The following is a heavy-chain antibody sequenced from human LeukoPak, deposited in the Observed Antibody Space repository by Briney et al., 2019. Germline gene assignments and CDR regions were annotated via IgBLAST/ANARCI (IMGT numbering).Heavy chain of an antibody. CDR3: ARDRATFTIFGVATDY. CDR2: ISANNGNT. V-gene: IGHV1-18*01. D-gene: IGHD3-3*01. J-gene: IGHJ4*02. Sequence: ASVKVSCKASGYSFTSYGISWVRQAPGQGLEWLGWISANNGNTNYAQKLRGRLTMTTDTSTSTAYMELRSLRSDDTAVYYCARDRATFTIFGVATDYWGQGTLVTVSS. CDR1: GYSFTSYG.